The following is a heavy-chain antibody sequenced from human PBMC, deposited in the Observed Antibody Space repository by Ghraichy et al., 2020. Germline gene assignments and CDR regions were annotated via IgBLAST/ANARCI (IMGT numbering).Heavy chain of an antibody. CDR3: ARGRYDFWSGSGFYMDV. CDR2: IYSSGST. V-gene: IGHV4-4*07. J-gene: IGHJ6*03. D-gene: IGHD3-3*01. CDR1: GASISSYY. Sequence: SETLSLTCTVSGASISSYYCSWIRQPAGKGLEWIGRIYSSGSTNYNPSLKSRVTMSVDMSKNQFSLKLSSVTAADTAVYYCARGRYDFWSGSGFYMDVWGKGTTVTVSS.